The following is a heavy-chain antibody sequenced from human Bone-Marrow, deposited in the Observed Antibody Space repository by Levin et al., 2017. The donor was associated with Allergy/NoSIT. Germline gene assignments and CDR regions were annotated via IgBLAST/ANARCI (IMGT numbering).Heavy chain of an antibody. D-gene: IGHD6-6*01. Sequence: ASVKVSCKASGDTFSSYDINWVRQASGQGLEWMGWMNPNSGNTVYAKKFQGRVTTTRNTSISTAYMDLSSLRSDDTATYYCATGQGHLVGPPWGQGTLVTVSA. CDR2: MNPNSGNT. CDR3: ATGQGHLVGPP. V-gene: IGHV1-8*01. CDR1: GDTFSSYD. J-gene: IGHJ5*02.